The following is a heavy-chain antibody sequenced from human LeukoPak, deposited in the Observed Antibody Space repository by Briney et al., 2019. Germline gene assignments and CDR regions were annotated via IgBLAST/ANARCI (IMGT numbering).Heavy chain of an antibody. Sequence: GGSLRLSCAASGFTFSSHGMSWVRQAPGKGLEWVSTISGSGDYTYYADSVKGRFTISRDNSKNTLYLQMNSLRAEDTAIYYCAKVTYGSGTYGAFDLWGQGTLVTVSS. CDR2: ISGSGDYT. CDR1: GFTFSSHG. V-gene: IGHV3-23*01. D-gene: IGHD3-10*01. J-gene: IGHJ4*02. CDR3: AKVTYGSGTYGAFDL.